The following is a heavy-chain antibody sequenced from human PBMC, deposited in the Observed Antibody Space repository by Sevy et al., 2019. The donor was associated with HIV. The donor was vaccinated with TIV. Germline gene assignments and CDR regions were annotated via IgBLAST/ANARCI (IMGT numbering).Heavy chain of an antibody. J-gene: IGHJ4*02. D-gene: IGHD3-16*01. CDR3: AGGDTTMITDLDY. CDR1: GLTLTTTG. V-gene: IGHV3-23*01. CDR2: VTSDGTT. Sequence: GGSLRLSCAASGLTLTTTGMSWVRQAPGKGLEWVAGVTSDGTTYYADSVRDRFTVSRDNSKNTLYFQLTSLRADDTAVFYCAGGDTTMITDLDYWGQGTLVTVSS.